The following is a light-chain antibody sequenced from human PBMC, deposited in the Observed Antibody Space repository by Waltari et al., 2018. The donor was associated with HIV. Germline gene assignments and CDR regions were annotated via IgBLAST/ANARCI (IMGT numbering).Light chain of an antibody. CDR2: DVI. J-gene: IGLJ3*02. V-gene: IGLV2-23*02. Sequence: QSALTQPASVSGSPGQSIPISCTGTSSDVGGYNLVSWYQQHPGKAPKLMIHDVIKRPSGVSTRFSGSKSGNTASMTISGLQADDEADYYCCSYAGSSTWVFGGGTKLTVL. CDR3: CSYAGSSTWV. CDR1: SSDVGGYNL.